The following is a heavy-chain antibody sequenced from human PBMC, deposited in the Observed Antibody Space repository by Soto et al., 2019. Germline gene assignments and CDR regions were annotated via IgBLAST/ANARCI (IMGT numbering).Heavy chain of an antibody. D-gene: IGHD4-17*01. CDR2: IRSKANSYAT. Sequence: EVQLLESGGGLVQPGGSLKLSCAASGFTFSGSAMHWVRQASGKGLEWVCRIRSKANSYATSYAASVKGRFTISRDDSKNTAYLQMNSLKTEDTAVYYCTLVYGDYVYGYYYYGMDVWGQGTTVTVSS. J-gene: IGHJ6*02. CDR3: TLVYGDYVYGYYYYGMDV. CDR1: GFTFSGSA. V-gene: IGHV3-73*02.